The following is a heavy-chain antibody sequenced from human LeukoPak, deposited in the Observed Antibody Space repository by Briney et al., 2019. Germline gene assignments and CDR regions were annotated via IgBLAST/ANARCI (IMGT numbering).Heavy chain of an antibody. J-gene: IGHJ3*02. CDR3: AKDLYSSGWTDALDI. Sequence: ASVKVSCKASGYTFTGYYIHWVRQAPGQGLEWMGWINPNSGGTIYAQKFQGRVTMTRDTSISTAYMELSRLSSDDTAIYYCAKDLYSSGWTDALDIWGQGTMVTVSS. V-gene: IGHV1-2*02. CDR2: INPNSGGT. CDR1: GYTFTGYY. D-gene: IGHD6-19*01.